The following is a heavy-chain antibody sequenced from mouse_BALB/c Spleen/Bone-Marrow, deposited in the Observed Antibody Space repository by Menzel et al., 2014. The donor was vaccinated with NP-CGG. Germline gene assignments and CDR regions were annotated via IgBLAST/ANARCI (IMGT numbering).Heavy chain of an antibody. J-gene: IGHJ4*01. Sequence: QVQLQQSGPELVRPGVSVKISCKGSGYTFTDTAIHWVKQSPAKSLEWIGVISTYSGNTKYNQKFKDKATMTVDKSSSTAYMELARLTSEDSAIYYCARRTTGYAMDYWGQGTSVTVSS. CDR2: ISTYSGNT. CDR1: GYTFTDTA. V-gene: IGHV1-67*01. CDR3: ARRTTGYAMDY.